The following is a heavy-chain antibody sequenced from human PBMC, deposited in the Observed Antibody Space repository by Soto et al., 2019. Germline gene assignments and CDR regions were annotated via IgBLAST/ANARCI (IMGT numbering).Heavy chain of an antibody. J-gene: IGHJ6*02. Sequence: SVKVSCKASGGTLSSYSINWVRQAPGQGLEWMGRLIPMFGTTDYAQRFQGRVTFTADESTSTASMEVTNLTSEDTAVYYCARAVVLTFTRFYDMDVWGQGTTVTVSS. CDR2: LIPMFGTT. CDR1: GGTLSSYS. D-gene: IGHD3-9*01. CDR3: ARAVVLTFTRFYDMDV. V-gene: IGHV1-69*13.